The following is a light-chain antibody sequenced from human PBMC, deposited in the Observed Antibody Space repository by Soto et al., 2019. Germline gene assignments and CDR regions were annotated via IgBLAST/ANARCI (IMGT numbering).Light chain of an antibody. Sequence: EIVITHSPATLSLSPVERATLSCRASQSVRSNLAWYQQKPGQAPRLVIYAASTRATGIPDRFSGSVSGTEFTLTISSLQSEDFAVYYCQQYNEWPPFTFGQGTRLEIK. J-gene: IGKJ5*01. CDR1: QSVRSN. CDR3: QQYNEWPPFT. V-gene: IGKV3-15*01. CDR2: AAS.